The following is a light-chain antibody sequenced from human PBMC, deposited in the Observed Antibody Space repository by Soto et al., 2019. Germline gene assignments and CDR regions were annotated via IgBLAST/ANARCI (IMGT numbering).Light chain of an antibody. CDR1: QSVLYSSNNKNY. CDR2: WAS. Sequence: DIVMTQSPDSLAVSLGERATINCKSSQSVLYSSNNKNYLAWYQQKPGQPPKLLIYWASTRESGVPDRFSGSWSGTDFTLPISSLQAEDVAVYYCQQYYSTPQTFGGGTKVEIK. V-gene: IGKV4-1*01. CDR3: QQYYSTPQT. J-gene: IGKJ4*01.